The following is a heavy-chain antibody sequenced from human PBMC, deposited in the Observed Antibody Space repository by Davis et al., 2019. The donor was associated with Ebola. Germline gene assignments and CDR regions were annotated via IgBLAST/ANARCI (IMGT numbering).Heavy chain of an antibody. Sequence: GESLKISCAASGFTFSSYAMSWVRQAPGKGLEWVSTISGSGGSTYYADSVKGRFTISRDNSKNTLYLQMNSLRAEDSAVYYCAKDRAGYSSGWYEIDYWGQGTLVTVSS. J-gene: IGHJ4*02. V-gene: IGHV3-23*01. CDR2: ISGSGGST. CDR3: AKDRAGYSSGWYEIDY. CDR1: GFTFSSYA. D-gene: IGHD6-19*01.